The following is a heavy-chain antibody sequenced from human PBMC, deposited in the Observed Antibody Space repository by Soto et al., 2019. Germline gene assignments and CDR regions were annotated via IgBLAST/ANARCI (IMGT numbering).Heavy chain of an antibody. CDR1: GYTFGNFG. J-gene: IGHJ4*02. CDR2: ISAYNGNT. CDR3: ARDVPATAAFLGDF. V-gene: IGHV1-18*04. D-gene: IGHD3-3*02. Sequence: QVQLVQSGAVVRKPGASVKVSCRGSGYTFGNFGISWLREAPGHGLEWMGWISAYNGNTHYAQRLQGRVTLTTDKARSTGYMELRSLTPDDTAVYFCARDVPATAAFLGDFWGQGTLVPVSS.